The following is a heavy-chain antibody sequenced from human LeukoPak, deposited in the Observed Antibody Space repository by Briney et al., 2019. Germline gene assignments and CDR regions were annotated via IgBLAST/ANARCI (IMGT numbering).Heavy chain of an antibody. V-gene: IGHV3-23*01. CDR2: ISGSGGST. J-gene: IGHJ4*02. CDR1: GFTFSSYG. D-gene: IGHD4-17*01. CDR3: AKDMLGEDYGDFISPFDY. Sequence: PGGSLRLSCAASGFTFSSYGMSWVRQAPGKGLEWVSAISGSGGSTYYADSVKGRFTISRDNSKNTLYLQMNSLRAEDTAVYHCAKDMLGEDYGDFISPFDYWGQGTLVTVSS.